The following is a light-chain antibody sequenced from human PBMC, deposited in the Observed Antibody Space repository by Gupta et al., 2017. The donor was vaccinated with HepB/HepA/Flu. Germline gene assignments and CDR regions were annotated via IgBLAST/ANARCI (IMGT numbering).Light chain of an antibody. CDR1: SSNIGSNY. J-gene: IGLJ3*02. V-gene: IGLV1-47*01. Sequence: QSVLTQPLSASGTPGPRVPISCSGSSSNIGSNYVYWYQQLPGTAPKLLIYRNNQRPSRVPDRFSGSKSGTSASLAISGLRAEDEADYYCAAWDDSLSGWVFGGGTKLSVL. CDR2: RNN. CDR3: AAWDDSLSGWV.